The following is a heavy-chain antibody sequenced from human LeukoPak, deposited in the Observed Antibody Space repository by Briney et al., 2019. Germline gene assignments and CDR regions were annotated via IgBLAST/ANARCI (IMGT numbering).Heavy chain of an antibody. J-gene: IGHJ5*02. V-gene: IGHV1-2*02. CDR3: AMKDGYYYDSSGEWFDP. D-gene: IGHD3-22*01. CDR1: GCTFTGYY. Sequence: ASVKVSCKASGCTFTGYYMHWVRQAPGQGLEWMGWINPNSGGTNYAQKFQGRVTMTRDTSISTAYMELSRLRSDDTAVYYCAMKDGYYYDSSGEWFDPWGQGTLVTVSS. CDR2: INPNSGGT.